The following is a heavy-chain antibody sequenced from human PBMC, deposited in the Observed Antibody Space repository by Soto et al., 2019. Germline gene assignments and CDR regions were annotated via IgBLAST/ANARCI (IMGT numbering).Heavy chain of an antibody. D-gene: IGHD4-17*01. V-gene: IGHV1-3*01. CDR3: ARDHRPYGDSNWFDP. CDR2: INAGNGNT. CDR1: GYTFTSYA. J-gene: IGHJ5*02. Sequence: ASVKVSCKASGYTFTSYAMHWVRQAPGQRLEWMGWINAGNGNTKYSQKFQGRVTITRDTSASTAYMELSSLRSEDTAVYYCARDHRPYGDSNWFDPWGQGTLVTVSS.